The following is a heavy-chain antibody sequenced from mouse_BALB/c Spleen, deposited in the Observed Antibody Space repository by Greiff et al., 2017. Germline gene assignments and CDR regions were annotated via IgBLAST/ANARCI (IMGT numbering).Heavy chain of an antibody. D-gene: IGHD2-4*01. V-gene: IGHV5-4*02. CDR3: ARSYYDYDIWFAY. CDR1: GFTFSDYY. J-gene: IGHJ3*01. CDR2: ISDGGSYT. Sequence: EVQVVESGGGLVKPGGSLKLSCAASGFTFSDYYMYWVRQTPEKRLEWVATISDGGSYTYYPDSVKGRFTISRDNAKNNLYLQMSSLKSEDTAMYYCARSYYDYDIWFAYWGQGTLVTVSA.